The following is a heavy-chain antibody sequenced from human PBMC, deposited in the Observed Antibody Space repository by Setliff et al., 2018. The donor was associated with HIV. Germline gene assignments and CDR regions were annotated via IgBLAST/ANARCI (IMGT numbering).Heavy chain of an antibody. CDR1: GYTFTSYG. V-gene: IGHV1-18*01. Sequence: RASVKVSCKASGYTFTSYGISWVRQAPGQGLEWMGWISAYNGNTNYAQKLQGRVTMTTDTSTSTAYMELRSLRSDDTAVYDCARDSNMVAVAGSWRSGGGHWGQGTLVTVSS. CDR2: ISAYNGNT. CDR3: ARDSNMVAVAGSWRSGGGH. D-gene: IGHD6-19*01. J-gene: IGHJ4*02.